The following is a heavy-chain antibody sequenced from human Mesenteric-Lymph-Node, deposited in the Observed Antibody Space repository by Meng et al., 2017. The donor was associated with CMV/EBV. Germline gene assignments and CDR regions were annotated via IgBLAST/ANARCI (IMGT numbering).Heavy chain of an antibody. CDR2: INQDGSER. CDR3: ARPSAAAAYYFDY. D-gene: IGHD6-13*01. V-gene: IGHV3-7*01. Sequence: MHWVRQTPGKGLEWVANINQDGSERDYVDSVKGRFTISRDNAKNSLYLQMNSLRAEDTAVYYCARPSAAAAYYFDYWGQGTLVTVSS. J-gene: IGHJ4*02.